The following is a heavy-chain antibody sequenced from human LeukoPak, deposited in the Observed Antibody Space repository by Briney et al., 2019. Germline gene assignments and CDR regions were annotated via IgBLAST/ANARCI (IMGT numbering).Heavy chain of an antibody. D-gene: IGHD7-27*01. CDR3: ARRGRDSNWLPTTLDY. CDR2: INQSGNS. CDR1: GDMFNDLY. Sequence: SEPLSLTRAVYGDMFNDLYWRWLRHPPGKRLEWMGEINQSGNSNSNPSLKSRVSLSVDTTMSQFSLRVASVNAADTAVYYCARRGRDSNWLPTTLDYWGQGALVSVSS. V-gene: IGHV4-34*01. J-gene: IGHJ4*02.